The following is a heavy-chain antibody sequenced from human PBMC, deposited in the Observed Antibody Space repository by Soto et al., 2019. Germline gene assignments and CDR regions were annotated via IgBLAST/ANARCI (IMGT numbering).Heavy chain of an antibody. CDR2: ISYDGSNK. CDR1: GFTFSSYA. Sequence: GGSLRLSCAASGFTFSSYAMHWVRQAPGKGLEWVAVISYDGSNKYYADSVKGRFTISRDNSKNTLYLQMNSLRAEDTAVYYCARASYLDPHAFDIWGQGTMVTVSS. CDR3: ARASYLDPHAFDI. J-gene: IGHJ3*02. V-gene: IGHV3-30-3*01.